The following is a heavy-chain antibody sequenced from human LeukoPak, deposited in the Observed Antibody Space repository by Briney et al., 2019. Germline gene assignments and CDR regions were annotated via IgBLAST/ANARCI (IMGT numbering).Heavy chain of an antibody. D-gene: IGHD6-13*01. J-gene: IGHJ4*02. CDR1: GFTFSSYA. CDR2: IRSDGSNK. V-gene: IGHV3-30*02. CDR3: AKDHGSSWSTFDY. Sequence: GGSLRLSCAASGFTFSSYAMHWVRQAPGKGLEWVTYIRSDGSNKYYTDSVKGRFSISRDNSKNTLYLQVDSLRAEDTAVYYCAKDHGSSWSTFDYWGQGTLVTVSS.